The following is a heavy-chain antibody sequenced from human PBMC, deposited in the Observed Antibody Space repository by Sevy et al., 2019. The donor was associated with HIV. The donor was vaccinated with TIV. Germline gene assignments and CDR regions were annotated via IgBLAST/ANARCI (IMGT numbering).Heavy chain of an antibody. V-gene: IGHV3-7*01. Sequence: GGSLRLSCAASGFTFSNYWMSWVRQAPGKGLEWVANIKQDGSQKYYVDSVKGRFTISRDNAKNSLFLQMNSLRAEDTAGVYCGTFKEVGWGQGTLVTVSS. CDR1: GFTFSNYW. CDR2: IKQDGSQK. J-gene: IGHJ4*02. D-gene: IGHD2-21*01. CDR3: GTFKEVG.